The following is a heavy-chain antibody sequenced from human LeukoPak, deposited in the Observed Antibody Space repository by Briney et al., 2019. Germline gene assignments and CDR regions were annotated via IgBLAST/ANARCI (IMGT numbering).Heavy chain of an antibody. Sequence: GGSLRLSCTASGFTFSSYSMNWVRQAPGKGLEWVSSISSSSSYIYYADSVKGRFTISRDNAKNSLYLQMNSLKAEDAAVYPCARGAYDILTDYYRYNWFDPWGQGTLVTVSS. CDR3: ARGAYDILTDYYRYNWFDP. CDR2: ISSSSSYI. D-gene: IGHD3-9*01. J-gene: IGHJ5*02. V-gene: IGHV3-21*01. CDR1: GFTFSSYS.